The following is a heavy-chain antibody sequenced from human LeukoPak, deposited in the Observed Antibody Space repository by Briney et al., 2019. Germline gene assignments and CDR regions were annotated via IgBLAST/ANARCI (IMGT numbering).Heavy chain of an antibody. D-gene: IGHD6-13*01. CDR3: AREGRRAANTLRGWFDP. V-gene: IGHV1-2*02. CDR1: GYTFSGYY. CDR2: IHPDSAAT. Sequence: ASVKVSCKASGYTFSGYYLHWVRQAPGQGLEWMGWIHPDSAATNYAQKFQGRVTMTRDTSISTAYMELSRLRSDDTAVYYCAREGRRAANTLRGWFDPWGQGTLVTVSS. J-gene: IGHJ5*02.